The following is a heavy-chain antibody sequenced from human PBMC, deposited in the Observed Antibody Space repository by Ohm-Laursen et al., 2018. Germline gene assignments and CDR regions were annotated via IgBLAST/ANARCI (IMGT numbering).Heavy chain of an antibody. J-gene: IGHJ4*02. D-gene: IGHD6-19*01. CDR3: ARGFSGWWGRIDY. V-gene: IGHV4-34*01. CDR2: INHSRST. CDR1: GGSFSGYY. Sequence: TLSLTCAVYGGSFSGYYWNWIRQPPGKGLEWIGEINHSRSTKYNSSFKSRVTILVDTSKNQFSLNLSSVTAADTAVYYCARGFSGWWGRIDYWGQGILVTVSS.